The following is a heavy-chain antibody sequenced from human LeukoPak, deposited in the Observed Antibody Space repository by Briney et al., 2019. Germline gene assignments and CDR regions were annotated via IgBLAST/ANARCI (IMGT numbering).Heavy chain of an antibody. D-gene: IGHD3-22*01. Sequence: GGSLRLSCATSGFTFSNYWMHWVRQAPGKGLEWVSAISGSGGSPYYADSVKGRFTISRDNSKNTLYLQMNSLRAEDTAIYYCAKPSRHYDSSGYIDYWGQGTLVTVSS. CDR3: AKPSRHYDSSGYIDY. V-gene: IGHV3-23*01. J-gene: IGHJ4*02. CDR2: ISGSGGSP. CDR1: GFTFSNYW.